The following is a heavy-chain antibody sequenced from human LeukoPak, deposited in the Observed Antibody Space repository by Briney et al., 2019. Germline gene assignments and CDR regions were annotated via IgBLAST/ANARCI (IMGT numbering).Heavy chain of an antibody. Sequence: GGSLRLSCAASGFTYSNYWMSWVRQAPGKGLEWVANIKQDGSEKYYVDSVKGRFTISRDNAKNSLYLQMNSLRAEDTAVYYCARDRFGSSGWYYYYYYGMDVWGQGTTVTVSS. CDR1: GFTYSNYW. CDR2: IKQDGSEK. V-gene: IGHV3-7*04. J-gene: IGHJ6*02. D-gene: IGHD6-19*01. CDR3: ARDRFGSSGWYYYYYYGMDV.